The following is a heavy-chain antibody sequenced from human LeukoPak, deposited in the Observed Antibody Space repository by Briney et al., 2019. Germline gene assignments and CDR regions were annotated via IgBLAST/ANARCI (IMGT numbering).Heavy chain of an antibody. D-gene: IGHD6-6*01. CDR2: IYYSGST. CDR1: GGSIRSSSYY. V-gene: IGHV4-61*05. CDR3: ARHDPRGEPARLGFFDY. J-gene: IGHJ4*02. Sequence: SETLSLTCTVSGGSIRSSSYYWGWIRQPPGKGLEWIGYIYYSGSTNYNPSLKSRVTISVDTSKNQFSLNLSSVTAADTAVYYCARHDPRGEPARLGFFDYWGQGTLVTVSS.